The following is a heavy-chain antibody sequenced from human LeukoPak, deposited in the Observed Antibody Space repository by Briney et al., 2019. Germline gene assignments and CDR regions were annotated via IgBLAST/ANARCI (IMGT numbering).Heavy chain of an antibody. D-gene: IGHD3-22*01. CDR3: AKDRYYDIIGHFDY. V-gene: IGHV3-30*02. CDR2: IRYDGSNK. CDR1: GFTFSSYG. Sequence: GGSHCLSCAASGFTFSSYGIHWGRQAPGKGLEWVAFIRYDGSNKYYADSVKGRFTISRDNSKNTLYLQMNSLRAEDTAVYYCAKDRYYDIIGHFDYWGQGTLVTVSS. J-gene: IGHJ4*02.